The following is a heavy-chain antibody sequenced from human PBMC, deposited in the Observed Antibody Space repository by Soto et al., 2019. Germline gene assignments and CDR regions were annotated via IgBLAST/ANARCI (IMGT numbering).Heavy chain of an antibody. CDR2: ISAYNGNT. V-gene: IGHV1-18*01. Sequence: ASVKVSCKASGYTFTSYGISWVRQAPGQGLEWMGWISAYNGNTNYAQKLQGRVTMTTDTSTSTAYMELRSLRSDDTAVYYCAILHCSSTSCYQIPFDYWGQGTLVTVSS. D-gene: IGHD2-2*01. J-gene: IGHJ4*02. CDR3: AILHCSSTSCYQIPFDY. CDR1: GYTFTSYG.